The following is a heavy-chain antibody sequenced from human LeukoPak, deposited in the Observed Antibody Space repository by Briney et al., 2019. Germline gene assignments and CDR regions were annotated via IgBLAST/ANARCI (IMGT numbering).Heavy chain of an antibody. CDR1: GFTFSSYA. CDR2: IYSGGST. V-gene: IGHV3-53*01. Sequence: GGSLRLSCAASGFTFSSYAMSWVRQAPGKGLEWVSVIYSGGSTYYADSVKGRFTISRDNSTNTLYLQMNSLRAEDTAVYYCAGVEVPAATGYYYYMDVWGKGTTVTVSS. CDR3: AGVEVPAATGYYYYMDV. J-gene: IGHJ6*03. D-gene: IGHD2-2*01.